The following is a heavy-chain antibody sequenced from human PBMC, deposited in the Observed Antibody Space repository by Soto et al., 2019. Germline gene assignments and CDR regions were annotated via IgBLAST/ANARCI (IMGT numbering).Heavy chain of an antibody. V-gene: IGHV4-39*01. D-gene: IGHD6-13*01. CDR3: ARPRPQQLVLGWFDP. J-gene: IGHJ5*02. Sequence: SETLSLTCTVSGGSISSSSYYWGWIRQPPGKGLEWIGSIYYSGSTYYNPSLKSRVTISVDTSKNQFSLKLSSVTAADTAVYYCARPRPQQLVLGWFDPWGQGTLVTVSS. CDR1: GGSISSSSYY. CDR2: IYYSGST.